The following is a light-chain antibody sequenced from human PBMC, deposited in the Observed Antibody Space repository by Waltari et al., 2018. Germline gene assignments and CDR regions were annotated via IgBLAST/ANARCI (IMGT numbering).Light chain of an antibody. CDR2: WAS. V-gene: IGKV4-1*01. CDR1: QSVLYSSNNKNY. Sequence: DIVMTQSPDSLAVSMGERATFNCQPSQSVLYSSNNKNYLAWYQQKPGQPPKLLIYWASTRGSGVPDRFSGSGSGTDFTLTISSLQAEDVAVYYCQQYYSTPLTFGGGTKVEIK. J-gene: IGKJ4*01. CDR3: QQYYSTPLT.